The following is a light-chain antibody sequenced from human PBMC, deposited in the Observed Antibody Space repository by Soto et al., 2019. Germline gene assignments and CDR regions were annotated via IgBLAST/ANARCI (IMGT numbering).Light chain of an antibody. CDR1: SGDIGSYNR. Sequence: SALTQPASVSGSPGQSITISCTGTSGDIGSYNRVSWYQQHPGKAPKLIIYEVTDRPSGVSNRFSGSKSGNTASLTISGLQAEDEAEYYCSSYTNINTRACVFGPGTKVTVL. CDR2: EVT. V-gene: IGLV2-14*01. J-gene: IGLJ1*01. CDR3: SSYTNINTRACV.